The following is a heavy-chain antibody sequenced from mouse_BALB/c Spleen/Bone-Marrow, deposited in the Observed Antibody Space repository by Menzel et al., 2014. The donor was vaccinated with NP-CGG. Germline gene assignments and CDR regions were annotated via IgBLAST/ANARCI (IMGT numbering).Heavy chain of an antibody. V-gene: IGHV4-1*02. J-gene: IGHJ2*01. CDR1: GFDFGRYW. CDR2: INPDSSTI. D-gene: IGHD4-1*01. Sequence: EVKVVGSGGGLVQPGGSLKLSCAASGFDFGRYWMSWVRQAPGRGLEWIGEINPDSSTINYTPSLKDKFIISRDNAKNTLYLQMSKVRSEDTALYYCARPAVGRYFDYWGQGTTLTVSS. CDR3: ARPAVGRYFDY.